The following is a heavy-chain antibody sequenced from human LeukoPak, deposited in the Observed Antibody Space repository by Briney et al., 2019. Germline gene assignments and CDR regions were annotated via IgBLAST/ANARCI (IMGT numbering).Heavy chain of an antibody. Sequence: SETLSLTCAVFGGSFSSYNWNWLRQSPRTGLEWIGEINHSGVTNYNPSLKSRLTISQDTSNNQFSVKLTSVTAADTAVYYCARGIYTGVSTIVGHFDCWGRGSMVTVSS. J-gene: IGHJ4*02. V-gene: IGHV4-34*01. CDR2: INHSGVT. CDR1: GGSFSSYN. D-gene: IGHD5/OR15-5a*01. CDR3: ARGIYTGVSTIVGHFDC.